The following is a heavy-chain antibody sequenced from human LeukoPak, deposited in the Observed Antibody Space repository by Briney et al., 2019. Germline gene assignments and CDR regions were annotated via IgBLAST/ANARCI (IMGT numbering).Heavy chain of an antibody. D-gene: IGHD3-22*01. CDR1: GGSISSSSYY. J-gene: IGHJ5*02. V-gene: IGHV4-39*01. CDR2: IYYSGST. CDR3: ARHAYYDRSGTTTADWFDP. Sequence: TETLSLTCTVSGGSISSSSYYWGWIRQPPGKGLEWIGSIYYSGSTYYNPSLKSRVTISVDTSKNQFSLKLSSVTAADTAVYYCARHAYYDRSGTTTADWFDPWGQGTLLTVSS.